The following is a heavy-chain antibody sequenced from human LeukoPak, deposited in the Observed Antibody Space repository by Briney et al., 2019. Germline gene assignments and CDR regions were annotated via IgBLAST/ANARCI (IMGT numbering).Heavy chain of an antibody. J-gene: IGHJ4*02. CDR3: ARFGVGAVAGHFDY. Sequence: GESLKISCKGSGYSFTSYWIGWVRQMPGKGLEWMGIIYPGDSDTRYSPSFQGQVTISADKSITTAYLQWSSLKASDSAKYYCARFGVGAVAGHFDYWGQGTLITVSS. CDR1: GYSFTSYW. D-gene: IGHD6-19*01. V-gene: IGHV5-51*01. CDR2: IYPGDSDT.